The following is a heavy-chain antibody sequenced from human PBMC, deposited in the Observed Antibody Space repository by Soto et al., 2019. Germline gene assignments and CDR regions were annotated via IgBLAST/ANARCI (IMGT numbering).Heavy chain of an antibody. CDR2: IIPIFGTA. CDR1: GGTFSSYA. V-gene: IGHV1-69*06. Sequence: QVQLVQSGAEVKKPGSSVKVSCKASGGTFSSYAISWVRQAPGQGLEWMGGIIPIFGTANYAQKFQGRVTITANKATSTAYMELRSLRSEDTAVYFCARARGRGGNSSGWYSGAFAIWGQGTMVTVSS. J-gene: IGHJ3*02. CDR3: ARARGRGGNSSGWYSGAFAI. D-gene: IGHD6-19*01.